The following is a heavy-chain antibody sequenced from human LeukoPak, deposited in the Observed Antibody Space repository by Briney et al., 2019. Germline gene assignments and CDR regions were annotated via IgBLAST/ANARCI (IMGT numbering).Heavy chain of an antibody. Sequence: QPGESLRLSCAASGFTFSSYGMHWVRQAPGKGLEWVTFIENDGSNKNYADSVKGRFTISRDNSKNTLYLQMNSRRAEDRAVYYCANTPHDSSGREFDYWGHRTMVTASS. CDR1: GFTFSSYG. CDR3: ANTPHDSSGREFDY. CDR2: IENDGSNK. D-gene: IGHD3-22*01. V-gene: IGHV3-30*02. J-gene: IGHJ5*01.